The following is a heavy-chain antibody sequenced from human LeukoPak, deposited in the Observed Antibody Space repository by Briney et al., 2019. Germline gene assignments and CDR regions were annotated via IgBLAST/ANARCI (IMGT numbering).Heavy chain of an antibody. CDR1: GGSINSDF. D-gene: IGHD6-19*01. CDR2: IRYSGRT. J-gene: IGHJ4*02. V-gene: IGHV4-59*01. Sequence: SETLSLTCTASGGSINSDFWTWIRQPPGKGLEWIGYIRYSGRTSYNPSLKSRVTISIDTSKNLFSLKLRSVTTADTAIYYCARIPDVSGWPFDYWGQGTLVTVSS. CDR3: ARIPDVSGWPFDY.